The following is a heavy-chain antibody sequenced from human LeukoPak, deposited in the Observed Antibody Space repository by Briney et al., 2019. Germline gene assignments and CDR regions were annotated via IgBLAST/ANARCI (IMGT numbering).Heavy chain of an antibody. Sequence: ASVKVSCKTSGYTFTGYYIHWVRQAPGQGLEWMGWTNPNSGDTNYVQKFQGRVTMTRDTSISTAYMELSRLRSDDTAVYYCARDWLLRYSQGGFDSWGQGTLVTVSS. CDR1: GYTFTGYY. D-gene: IGHD3-9*01. J-gene: IGHJ4*02. CDR2: TNPNSGDT. V-gene: IGHV1-2*02. CDR3: ARDWLLRYSQGGFDS.